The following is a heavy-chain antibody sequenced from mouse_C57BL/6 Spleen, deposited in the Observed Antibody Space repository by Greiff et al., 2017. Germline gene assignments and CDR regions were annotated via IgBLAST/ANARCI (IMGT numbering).Heavy chain of an antibody. J-gene: IGHJ3*01. Sequence: QVQLQQPGAELVKPGALVTLSCKASGYTFTSYWMHWVKQRPGQGLEWIGMIHPNSGSTNYNEKFKSKATLTVDKSSSTAYMQLSSLTSEDSAVYYCARMRDYGNYWFAYWGQGTLVTVSA. D-gene: IGHD2-1*01. CDR3: ARMRDYGNYWFAY. CDR1: GYTFTSYW. CDR2: IHPNSGST. V-gene: IGHV1-64*01.